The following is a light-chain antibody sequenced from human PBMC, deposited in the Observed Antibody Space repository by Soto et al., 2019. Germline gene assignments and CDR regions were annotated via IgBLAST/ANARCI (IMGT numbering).Light chain of an antibody. CDR3: QRYKIAPCT. CDR1: QGINYD. Sequence: DIQMTQSPSSLSASVGDRVTITCRASQGINYDLAWYQQKPGKVPQLLIYYASTLQSGVPARFSGSGSGTDFTLTISSLQPEDVATYYCQRYKIAPCTFGHGTKVEIK. CDR2: YAS. J-gene: IGKJ3*01. V-gene: IGKV1-27*01.